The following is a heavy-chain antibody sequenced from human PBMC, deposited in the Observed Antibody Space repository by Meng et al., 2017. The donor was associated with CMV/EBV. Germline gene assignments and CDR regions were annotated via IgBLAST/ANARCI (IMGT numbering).Heavy chain of an antibody. CDR1: GFSFNYYG. D-gene: IGHD2-15*01. CDR3: ARAIRSGGGGSLYYFDY. J-gene: IGHJ4*02. V-gene: IGHV3-30*02. Sequence: GESLKISCAASGFSFNYYGMHWVRQAPDKGLEWVAFIRYDGSNKYYADSVKGRFTISRDNSKNTLYLQINSLRAEDTAVYYCARAIRSGGGGSLYYFDYWGQGTLVTVSS. CDR2: IRYDGSNK.